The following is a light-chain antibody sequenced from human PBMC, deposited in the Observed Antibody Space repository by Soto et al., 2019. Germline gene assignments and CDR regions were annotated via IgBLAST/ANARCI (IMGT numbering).Light chain of an antibody. CDR2: GAS. Sequence: EIVLTQSPGTLSSSPGERVTLSCRASQTVTSSYLAWYQQEPGQAPRLLIYGASSRATGIPDRLSGSGSGTDFTLTISRLEPEDFAVYYCQQYGSSPPTFGKGTKV. CDR1: QTVTSSY. J-gene: IGKJ1*01. CDR3: QQYGSSPPT. V-gene: IGKV3-20*01.